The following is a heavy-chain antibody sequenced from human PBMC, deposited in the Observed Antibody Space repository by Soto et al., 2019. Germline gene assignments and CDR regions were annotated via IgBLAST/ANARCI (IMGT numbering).Heavy chain of an antibody. J-gene: IGHJ4*02. CDR1: GYTFTGYA. D-gene: IGHD3-16*02. V-gene: IGHV1-3*05. CDR3: ARSAGSPFGELIGSFDY. CDR2: INAGNGNT. Sequence: QGQLVQSGAEEKKPGASVKVSCKASGYTFTGYAMHWVRQAPGQRLEWMGWINAGNGNTKYSQKIQGRVTIIRDTNASTAHMKISSLRSEDTTVYCGARSAGSPFGELIGSFDYWGQGTLVTVSS.